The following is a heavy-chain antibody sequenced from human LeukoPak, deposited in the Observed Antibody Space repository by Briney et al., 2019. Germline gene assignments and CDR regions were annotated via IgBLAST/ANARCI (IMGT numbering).Heavy chain of an antibody. CDR1: GGSISSYY. D-gene: IGHD2-2*01. Sequence: SETLSLTCTVSGGSISSYYWSWIRQPPGKGLEWIGSIYYSGSTYYNPSLKSRVTISVDTSKNQFSLKLSSVTAADTAVYYCARGPSPAAIDYWGQGTLVTVSS. CDR3: ARGPSPAAIDY. CDR2: IYYSGST. V-gene: IGHV4-59*05. J-gene: IGHJ4*02.